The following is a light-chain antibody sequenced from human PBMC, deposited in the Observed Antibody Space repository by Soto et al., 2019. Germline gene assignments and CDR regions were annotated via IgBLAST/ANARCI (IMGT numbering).Light chain of an antibody. CDR2: WAS. CDR1: QSVLYRANNRSH. J-gene: IGKJ1*01. Sequence: DIVLTQFPESLTVSPGERVTINCDSSQSVLYRANNRSHLAWFQQRPGQPPKLLIFWASFRESGVPERFSGSGSGTHFTLTISSLQAEDVAVYHCHQFFRTPWTFGQGTRVEIK. CDR3: HQFFRTPWT. V-gene: IGKV4-1*01.